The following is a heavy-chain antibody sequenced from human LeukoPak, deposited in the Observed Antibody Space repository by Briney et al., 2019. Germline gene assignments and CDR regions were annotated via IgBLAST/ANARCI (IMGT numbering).Heavy chain of an antibody. Sequence: GGSLRLSCAASGFPFSSYEMNWVRQAPGKRLEWVSYISSSGNAIYYADSVKGRFTISRDNAKNSLYLQMNSLRAEDTALYYCAKDTSYYYGSGSPRRSFDYWGQGTLVTVSS. CDR1: GFPFSSYE. CDR3: AKDTSYYYGSGSPRRSFDY. CDR2: ISSSGNAI. D-gene: IGHD3-10*01. J-gene: IGHJ4*02. V-gene: IGHV3-48*03.